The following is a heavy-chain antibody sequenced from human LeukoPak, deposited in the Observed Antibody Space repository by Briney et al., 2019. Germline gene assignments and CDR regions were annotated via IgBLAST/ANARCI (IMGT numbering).Heavy chain of an antibody. V-gene: IGHV3-30-3*01. J-gene: IGHJ4*02. CDR3: ARGPTHVLLWFGELLFDY. Sequence: GGSLRLSCAASGFTFSSYAMHWVRQAPGKGLEWVAVISYDGSNKYYADSVKGRFTISRDNSKNTLYLQMNSLRAEDTAVYYCARGPTHVLLWFGELLFDYWGQGTLVTVSS. D-gene: IGHD3-10*01. CDR2: ISYDGSNK. CDR1: GFTFSSYA.